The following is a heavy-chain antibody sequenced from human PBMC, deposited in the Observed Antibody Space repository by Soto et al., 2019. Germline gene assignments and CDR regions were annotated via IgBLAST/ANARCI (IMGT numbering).Heavy chain of an antibody. V-gene: IGHV3-66*01. Sequence: EVQLVESGGGLVHPGESLRLSCAASEFSVSSNYMSWVRQAPGKGLEWVSVIYASGTTYYADSVRGRFTISRDSSKSTLYLQMNSLRAEDTAVYYCARNPYCFTSGCYYTDYWGQGTLVTVSS. J-gene: IGHJ4*02. CDR3: ARNPYCFTSGCYYTDY. CDR1: EFSVSSNY. D-gene: IGHD2-2*01. CDR2: IYASGTT.